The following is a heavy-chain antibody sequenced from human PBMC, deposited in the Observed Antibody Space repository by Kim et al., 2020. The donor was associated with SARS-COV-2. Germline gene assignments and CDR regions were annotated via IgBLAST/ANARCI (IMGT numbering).Heavy chain of an antibody. CDR2: TRDKANSYTT. CDR1: GFIFSDHY. J-gene: IGHJ4*02. V-gene: IGHV3-72*01. D-gene: IGHD2-15*01. Sequence: GGSLRLSCAVSGFIFSDHYMDWVRQAPGKGLEWVGRTRDKANSYTTEYAASVRGRFTISRDDSRNSLYLQMNSLKTEDTAVYYCTRLVRDVATGDFWGQG. CDR3: TRLVRDVATGDF.